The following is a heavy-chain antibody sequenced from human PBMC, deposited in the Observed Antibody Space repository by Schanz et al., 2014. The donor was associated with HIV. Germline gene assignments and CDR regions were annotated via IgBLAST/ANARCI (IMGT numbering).Heavy chain of an antibody. Sequence: QVQLVQSAAEMKKPGASVKVSCKASGYTFTDYFIHWVRQAPGQGLEWMGWISTSNGNTNYAQKFQGRVTMTRDTSISTAYMEMRRLRSDDTAVYYCARDVSVDCTGINNCYTRKWFDPWGQGTLVTVSS. CDR1: GYTFTDYF. CDR3: ARDVSVDCTGINNCYTRKWFDP. CDR2: ISTSNGNT. V-gene: IGHV1-2*02. J-gene: IGHJ5*02. D-gene: IGHD2-2*02.